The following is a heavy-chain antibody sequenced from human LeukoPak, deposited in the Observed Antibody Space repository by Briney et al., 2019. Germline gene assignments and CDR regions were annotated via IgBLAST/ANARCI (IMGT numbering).Heavy chain of an antibody. CDR3: ARSLWGWELEDY. CDR1: GYSFSDYY. CDR2: INPNSGVT. Sequence: ASVKVSCKASGYSFSDYYMHWVRQAPGQGLEWMGRINPNSGVTNYAQKFHGRVTMTRDTSNSTAYMELSRLRSDDTAVYYCARSLWGWELEDYWGQGTLVTVSS. D-gene: IGHD3-10*01. V-gene: IGHV1-2*06. J-gene: IGHJ4*02.